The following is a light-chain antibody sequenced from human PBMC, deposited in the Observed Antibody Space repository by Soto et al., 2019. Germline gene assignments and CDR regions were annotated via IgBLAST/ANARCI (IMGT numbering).Light chain of an antibody. Sequence: QSVLTQPPSVSGAPGQRVTVSCIGNSSNIGAGYPVHWYQQFPGTAPKLLIYGNTNRLSGVPDRFFGSKSATSASLAITGLQAEDEADYYCQSFDSSLSSGVFGGGTKLTVL. CDR3: QSFDSSLSSGV. J-gene: IGLJ3*02. CDR2: GNT. V-gene: IGLV1-40*01. CDR1: SSNIGAGYP.